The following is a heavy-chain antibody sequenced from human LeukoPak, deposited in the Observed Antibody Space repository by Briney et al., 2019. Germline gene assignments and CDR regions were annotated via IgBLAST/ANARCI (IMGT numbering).Heavy chain of an antibody. CDR1: GGSFSGYY. CDR2: INHSGST. J-gene: IGHJ4*02. CDR3: ARAWGYSNYYPLDY. Sequence: SETLSLTCAVYGGSFSGYYWSWIRQPPGKGLEWIGEINHSGSTNYNPSLKSRVTISVDMSKKKFYLKLSSVTAADTAVYYCARAWGYSNYYPLDYWGQGTLVTVSS. V-gene: IGHV4-34*01. D-gene: IGHD4-11*01.